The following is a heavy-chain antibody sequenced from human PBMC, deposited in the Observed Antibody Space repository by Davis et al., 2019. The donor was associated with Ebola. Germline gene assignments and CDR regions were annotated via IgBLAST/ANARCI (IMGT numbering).Heavy chain of an antibody. D-gene: IGHD3-16*02. Sequence: PGGSLRLSCAASGFTFSSYGMHWVRQAPGKGLEWVAVIWYDGSNKYYADSVKGRFTISRDNSKNTLYLQMNSLRSDDTAVYYCARVFGGVIVPTGWFDPWGQGTLVTVSS. CDR2: IWYDGSNK. J-gene: IGHJ5*02. CDR1: GFTFSSYG. CDR3: ARVFGGVIVPTGWFDP. V-gene: IGHV3-33*01.